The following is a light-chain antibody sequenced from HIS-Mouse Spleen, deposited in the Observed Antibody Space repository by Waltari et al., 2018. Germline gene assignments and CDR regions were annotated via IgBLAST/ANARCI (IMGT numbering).Light chain of an antibody. Sequence: PGQSITISCTGTSSDVGSYHLVSWYQQHPGKAPKLLIYEGSKRPSGVSNRLAGSKSGNTASLTISGLQAEDEADYYCCSYAGSSTWVFGGGTKLTVL. J-gene: IGLJ3*02. CDR2: EGS. V-gene: IGLV2-23*01. CDR3: CSYAGSSTWV. CDR1: SSDVGSYHL.